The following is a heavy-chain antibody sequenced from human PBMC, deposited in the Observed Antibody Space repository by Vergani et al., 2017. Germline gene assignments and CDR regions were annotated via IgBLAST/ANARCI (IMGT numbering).Heavy chain of an antibody. CDR2: IWYDGSNK. J-gene: IGHJ4*02. V-gene: IGHV3-33*01. D-gene: IGHD1-26*01. Sequence: QVQLVESGGGVVQPGRSLRLSCAASGFTFSSYGMHWVRQAPGKGLEWVAVIWYDGSNKYYADSVKGRFTISRDNSKNTLYLQMNSLRAEDTAVYYCARSWSYTPVYCDYWGQGTLVTVSS. CDR1: GFTFSSYG. CDR3: ARSWSYTPVYCDY.